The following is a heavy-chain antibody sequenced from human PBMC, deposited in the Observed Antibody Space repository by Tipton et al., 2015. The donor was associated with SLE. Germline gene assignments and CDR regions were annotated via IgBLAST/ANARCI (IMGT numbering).Heavy chain of an antibody. CDR2: IYYSGNT. Sequence: TLSLTCTVSGASISSHYWSWIRQPPGKGLEWIGYIYYSGNTNYNPSLKSRVTISVDTSKNQFSLKLSSVTAADTAVYYCARDGGSSWYPFDYWGQGTLVTVSS. CDR3: ARDGGSSWYPFDY. CDR1: GASISSHY. J-gene: IGHJ4*02. D-gene: IGHD6-13*01. V-gene: IGHV4-59*11.